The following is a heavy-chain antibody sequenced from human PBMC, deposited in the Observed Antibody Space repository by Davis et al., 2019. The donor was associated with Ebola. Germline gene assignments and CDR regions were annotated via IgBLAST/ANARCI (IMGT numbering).Heavy chain of an antibody. CDR1: GGTFSSYA. Sequence: AASVKVSCKASGGTFSSYAISWVRQAPGQGLEWMGGIIPIFGTANYAQKFQGRVTITADESTSTAYMELSSLRSEDTAVYYCAREGTIGSGSYELEGAFDIWGQGTMVTVSS. V-gene: IGHV1-69*13. D-gene: IGHD3-10*01. CDR3: AREGTIGSGSYELEGAFDI. J-gene: IGHJ3*02. CDR2: IIPIFGTA.